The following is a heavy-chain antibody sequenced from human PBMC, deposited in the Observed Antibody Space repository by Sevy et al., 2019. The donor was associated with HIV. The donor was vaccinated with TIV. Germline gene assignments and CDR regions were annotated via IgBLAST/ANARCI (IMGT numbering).Heavy chain of an antibody. CDR3: ARVYCTGGVCLAPFDY. V-gene: IGHV3-21*01. J-gene: IGHJ4*02. CDR2: ISSSSSYI. Sequence: GGSLRLSCAASGFTFNSYAMSWVRQAPGKGLEWVSSISSSSSYIYYADSVKGRFTISRDNAKNSLYLQMNSLRAEDTAVYYCARVYCTGGVCLAPFDYWGQGTLVTVSS. D-gene: IGHD2-8*02. CDR1: GFTFNSYA.